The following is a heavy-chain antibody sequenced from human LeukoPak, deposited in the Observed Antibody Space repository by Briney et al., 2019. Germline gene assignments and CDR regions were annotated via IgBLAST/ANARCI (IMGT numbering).Heavy chain of an antibody. CDR3: ARGDEWYFDY. V-gene: IGHV4-4*07. J-gene: IGHJ4*02. D-gene: IGHD3-3*01. CDR1: GGSISSYY. CDR2: IYTSRST. Sequence: SETLSLTCTVSGGSISSYYWSWIRQPAGKGLEWIGRIYTSRSTNYNPSLKSRVTISVDKSKNQFSLKLSSVTAADTAVYYCARGDEWYFDYWGQGTLVTVSS.